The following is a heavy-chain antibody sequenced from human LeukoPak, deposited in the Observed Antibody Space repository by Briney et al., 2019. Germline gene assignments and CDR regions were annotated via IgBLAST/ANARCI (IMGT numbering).Heavy chain of an antibody. CDR2: VYHSGSA. V-gene: IGHV4-38-2*02. J-gene: IGHJ5*02. CDR3: VKRSSRVYNWFDP. CDR1: DDSITMYY. Sequence: SETLSLTCTVSDDSITMYYWTWIRQPPGKGLEWIGCVYHSGSAYYNPSLKSRVEISVDTSKNNFSLKMTSVTAADTAVYYCVKRSSRVYNWFDPWGQGILVTVSS. D-gene: IGHD2-8*01.